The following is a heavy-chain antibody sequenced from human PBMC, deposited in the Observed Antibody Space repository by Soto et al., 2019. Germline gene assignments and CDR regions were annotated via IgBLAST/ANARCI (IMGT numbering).Heavy chain of an antibody. J-gene: IGHJ5*02. V-gene: IGHV1-69*02. CDR1: GGTFSSYS. CDR3: ARGGAVVVPGAVDRHSWFDP. D-gene: IGHD2-2*01. CDR2: VIPILGMA. Sequence: QVQLVQSGAEVKKPGSSVKVSCEASGGTFSSYSFRWVRQAPGQGLEWMGRVIPILGMANYAQKFQGRVTITADKSTSTGYMELSSLRSEDTAVYYCARGGAVVVPGAVDRHSWFDPWGQGTLVTVSS.